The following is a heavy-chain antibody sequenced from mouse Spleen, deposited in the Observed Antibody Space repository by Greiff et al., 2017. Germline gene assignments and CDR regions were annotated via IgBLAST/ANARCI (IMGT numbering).Heavy chain of an antibody. CDR1: GFTFSSFG. CDR2: ISSGSSTI. CDR3: AREGVRRGYYAKDY. Sequence: EVKLMESGGGLVQPGGSRKLSCAASGFTFSSFGMHWVRQSPEKGLEWVAYISSGSSTIYYADTVKGRFTISRDNPKNTLFLQMTSLRSEDTAMYYCAREGVRRGYYAKDYWGQGTSVTVSS. J-gene: IGHJ4*01. D-gene: IGHD2-14*01. V-gene: IGHV5-17*02.